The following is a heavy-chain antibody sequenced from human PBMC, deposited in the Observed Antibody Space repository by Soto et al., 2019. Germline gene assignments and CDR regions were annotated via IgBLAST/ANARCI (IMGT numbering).Heavy chain of an antibody. D-gene: IGHD2-2*01. CDR3: ARLGCSSTSCATYYYYYYGMDV. CDR1: GGSISSSSYY. V-gene: IGHV4-39*01. Sequence: PSETLSLTCTVSGGSISSSSYYWGWIRQPPGKGLEWIGSIYYSGSTYYNPSLKSRVTISVDTSKNQFSLKLSSVTAADTAVYYCARLGCSSTSCATYYYYYYGMDVWGQGTTVTVSS. CDR2: IYYSGST. J-gene: IGHJ6*02.